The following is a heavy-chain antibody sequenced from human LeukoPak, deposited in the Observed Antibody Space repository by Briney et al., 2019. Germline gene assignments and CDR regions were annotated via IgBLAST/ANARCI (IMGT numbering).Heavy chain of an antibody. J-gene: IGHJ3*02. Sequence: VSVKVSCKASGCTFTSYAMNWVRQAPGQGLEWMGWINTNTGNPTYAQGFTGRFVFSLDTSVSTAYLQISSLKAEDTAVYYCANYYDSSGYYSDAFDIWGQGTMVTVSS. CDR1: GCTFTSYA. CDR2: INTNTGNP. CDR3: ANYYDSSGYYSDAFDI. D-gene: IGHD3-22*01. V-gene: IGHV7-4-1*02.